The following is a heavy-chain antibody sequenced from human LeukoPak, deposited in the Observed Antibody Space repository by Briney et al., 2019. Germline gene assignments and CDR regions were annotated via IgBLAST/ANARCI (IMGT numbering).Heavy chain of an antibody. Sequence: GESLKISCQGSGYSFTSYWIGWVRQMPGKGLEWMGIIYPGDSDTRYSPSFQGQVTISADKSISTAYLQWSSLKASDTAMYYCASFPYYDFWSGYRANPFDYWGQGTLVTVSS. D-gene: IGHD3-3*01. CDR3: ASFPYYDFWSGYRANPFDY. CDR2: IYPGDSDT. CDR1: GYSFTSYW. J-gene: IGHJ4*02. V-gene: IGHV5-51*01.